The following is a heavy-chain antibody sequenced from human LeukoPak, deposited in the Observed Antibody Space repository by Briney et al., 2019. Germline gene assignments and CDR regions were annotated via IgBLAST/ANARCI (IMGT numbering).Heavy chain of an antibody. CDR1: GCSIGSAYY. V-gene: IGHV4-38-2*01. Sequence: PSETLSLTCDVSGCSIGSAYYWGWIRQPPGKGLEWIGSIYHTGTTYYNPSLKSRITISVDTSKNQFSLRLSSVTAADTAVYYCARGVLYWGQGTLVTVSS. CDR2: IYHTGTT. J-gene: IGHJ4*02. D-gene: IGHD2-8*01. CDR3: ARGVLY.